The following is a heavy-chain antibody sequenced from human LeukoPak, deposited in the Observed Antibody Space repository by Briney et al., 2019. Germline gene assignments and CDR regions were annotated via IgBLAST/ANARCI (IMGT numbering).Heavy chain of an antibody. CDR1: GGSISSGGYY. CDR3: ARDPYGGNSGGLDY. D-gene: IGHD4-23*01. CDR2: IYHSGST. J-gene: IGHJ4*02. Sequence: SQTLSFTCTVSGGSISSGGYYWSWIRQPPGKGLEWVGYIYHSGSTYYNPSLKSRVTISVDRSKNQFSLKLSSVTAADTAVYYCARDPYGGNSGGLDYWGQGTLVTVSS. V-gene: IGHV4-30-2*01.